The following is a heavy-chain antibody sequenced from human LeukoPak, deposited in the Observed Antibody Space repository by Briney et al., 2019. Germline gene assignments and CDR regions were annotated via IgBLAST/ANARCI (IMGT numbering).Heavy chain of an antibody. V-gene: IGHV3-7*01. D-gene: IGHD2-15*01. Sequence: GGSLRLSCAASEFTFNSDWMSWVRQAPGQGLECVAKINPNGNIVQYVDSVKGRFTISRDNSKKSLYLQMNDRRVEDTAVYYGATEAWYRFEYWGRGTLVTVSP. J-gene: IGHJ4*02. CDR3: ATEAWYRFEY. CDR2: INPNGNIV. CDR1: EFTFNSDW.